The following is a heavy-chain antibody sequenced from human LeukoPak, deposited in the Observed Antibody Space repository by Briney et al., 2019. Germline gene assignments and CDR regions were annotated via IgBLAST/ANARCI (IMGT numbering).Heavy chain of an antibody. CDR2: ISAYNGNT. Sequence: GASVKVSCKASGYTFTSYGISWVRQAPGQGLEWMGWISAYNGNTNYAQKLQGRVTMTTDTSTCTAYMELRSLRSDDTAVYYCARAGEHDYVWGSYRRWGQGTLVTVSS. CDR1: GYTFTSYG. J-gene: IGHJ4*02. D-gene: IGHD3-16*02. V-gene: IGHV1-18*04. CDR3: ARAGEHDYVWGSYRR.